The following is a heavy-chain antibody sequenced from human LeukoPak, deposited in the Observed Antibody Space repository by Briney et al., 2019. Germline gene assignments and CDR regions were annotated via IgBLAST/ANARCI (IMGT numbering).Heavy chain of an antibody. CDR3: ATGDMTTVVTGRAFDI. D-gene: IGHD4-23*01. J-gene: IGHJ3*02. CDR1: GYTFTDYY. Sequence: ASVKISCKASGYTFTDYYMHWVQQAPGKGLEWMGRVDPEDGETIYAEKFQGRVTITADTSTDTAYMELSSLRSEDTAVYYCATGDMTTVVTGRAFDIWGQGTMVTASS. V-gene: IGHV1-69-2*01. CDR2: VDPEDGET.